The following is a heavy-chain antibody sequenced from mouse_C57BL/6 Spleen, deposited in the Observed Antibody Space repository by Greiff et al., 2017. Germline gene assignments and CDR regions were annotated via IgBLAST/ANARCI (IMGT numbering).Heavy chain of an antibody. Sequence: EVKLVESGGGLVQPGGSLSLSCAASGFTFTDYYMSWVRQPPGKALEWLGFIRNKANGYTTEYSASVKGRFTISRDNSQSILYLQMNALRAEDSATYYCARYDDGYYPYYFDYWGQGTTLTVSS. CDR3: ARYDDGYYPYYFDY. J-gene: IGHJ2*01. CDR2: IRNKANGYTT. CDR1: GFTFTDYY. V-gene: IGHV7-3*01. D-gene: IGHD2-3*01.